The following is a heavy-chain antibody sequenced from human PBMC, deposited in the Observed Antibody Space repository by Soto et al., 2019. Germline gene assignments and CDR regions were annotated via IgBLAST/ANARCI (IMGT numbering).Heavy chain of an antibody. CDR2: ITWNSRVL. Sequence: PGGSLRLSCVGTGLNFDDFAMHWVRQAPGKGLEWVSGITWNSRVLAYADSVKGRFTISRDNARNSLYLQMDSLRDEDTALYYCAKGRYDFWSPYYFDSWGQGTLLTVSS. V-gene: IGHV3-9*01. J-gene: IGHJ4*02. CDR1: GLNFDDFA. D-gene: IGHD3-3*01. CDR3: AKGRYDFWSPYYFDS.